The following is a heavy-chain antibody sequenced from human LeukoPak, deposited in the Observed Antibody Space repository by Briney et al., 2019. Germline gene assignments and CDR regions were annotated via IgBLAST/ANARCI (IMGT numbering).Heavy chain of an antibody. D-gene: IGHD1-26*01. CDR2: IYYGGST. V-gene: IGHV4-39*01. CDR1: GGSISSSTCY. Sequence: SETLSLTCTVSGGSISSSTCYWGWIRQPPGKGLEWIGNIYYGGSTYYNPSLKSRVTISVDTSKNQFSLKPSSVTAADTAVFYCARYYRNGPLDYWGQGTLVTVSS. J-gene: IGHJ4*02. CDR3: ARYYRNGPLDY.